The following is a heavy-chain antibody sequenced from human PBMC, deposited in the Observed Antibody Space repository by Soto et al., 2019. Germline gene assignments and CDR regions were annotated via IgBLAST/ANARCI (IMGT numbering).Heavy chain of an antibody. D-gene: IGHD2-2*02. CDR3: ARDGRYCSSTSCYTTYFQH. CDR1: GYTFTSYG. Sequence: ASVKVSCKASGYTFTSYGISWVRQAPGQGLEWMGWISAYNGNTNYAQKLQGRVTMTTDTSTSTAYMELRSLRSDDTAVYYCARDGRYCSSTSCYTTYFQHWGQGTLVTVSS. V-gene: IGHV1-18*04. CDR2: ISAYNGNT. J-gene: IGHJ1*01.